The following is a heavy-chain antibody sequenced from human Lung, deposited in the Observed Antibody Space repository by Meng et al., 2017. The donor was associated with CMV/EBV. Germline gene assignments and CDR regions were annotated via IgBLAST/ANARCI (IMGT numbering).Heavy chain of an antibody. V-gene: IGHV4-4*02. CDR3: ATQESRDGHNPY. Sequence: QLQDSGPRRVMPWRTLSLTCFVSSTSISIMYWWTWVRQSPGKGLEWIGEMYHSGTTNYNPSLKSRVTISMGKSNNQLSLKLNSVTAADTAVYYCATQESRDGHNPYWGQGTLVTVSS. D-gene: IGHD5-24*01. J-gene: IGHJ4*02. CDR2: MYHSGTT. CDR1: STSISIMYW.